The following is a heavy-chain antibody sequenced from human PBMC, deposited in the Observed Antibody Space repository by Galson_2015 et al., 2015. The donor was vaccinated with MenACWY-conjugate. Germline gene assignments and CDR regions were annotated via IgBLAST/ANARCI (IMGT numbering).Heavy chain of an antibody. D-gene: IGHD6-13*01. V-gene: IGHV6-1*01. CDR1: GDSVSSNSAA. J-gene: IGHJ2*01. Sequence: ISGDSVSSNSAAWTWIRPSPSRGLEWLGRTYYRSRWHNDYAVSVKSRITINPDTSRNQLSLQLSSVTPEDTAVYYCARGVTRTSGTINWYFDFWGRGTLVTVSP. CDR3: ARGVTRTSGTINWYFDF. CDR2: TYYRSRWHN.